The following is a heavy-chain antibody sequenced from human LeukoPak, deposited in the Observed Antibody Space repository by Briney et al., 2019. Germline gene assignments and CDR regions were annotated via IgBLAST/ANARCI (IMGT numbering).Heavy chain of an antibody. V-gene: IGHV4-34*01. CDR2: INHSGST. CDR1: GGSFSGYY. D-gene: IGHD2-15*01. Sequence: SETLSLTCAVYGGSFSGYYWSWIRQPPGKGLEWIGEINHSGSTNHNPSLKSRVTISVDTSKNQFSLKLSSVTAADTAVYYCARLNCSGGSCYPDYWGQGTLVTVSS. J-gene: IGHJ4*02. CDR3: ARLNCSGGSCYPDY.